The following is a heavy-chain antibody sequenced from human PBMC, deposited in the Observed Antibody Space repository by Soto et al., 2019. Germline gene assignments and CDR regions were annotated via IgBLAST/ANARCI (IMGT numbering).Heavy chain of an antibody. CDR2: IADTIGTT. V-gene: IGHV3-23*01. CDR3: AKAQWLLGGDYFDS. D-gene: IGHD3-22*01. Sequence: GGSLRLSCEASGFYFSVYAMAWVRQAPGKGLEWVSTIADTIGTTYYAGSVKGRFTLSRDISRNTLFLQMNSLRVEDTAVYYCAKAQWLLGGDYFDSWGQGILVTVSS. CDR1: GFYFSVYA. J-gene: IGHJ4*02.